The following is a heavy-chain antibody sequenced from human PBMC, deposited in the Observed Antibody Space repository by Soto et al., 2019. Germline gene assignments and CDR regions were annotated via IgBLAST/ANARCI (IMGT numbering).Heavy chain of an antibody. D-gene: IGHD3-22*01. CDR1: GDSVTSGNYY. Sequence: PSETLSLTCTVSGDSVTSGNYYWTWIRQPPGRGLEWVGHIYHSGSTNHSPSLKSRVTISLNTPNNQFSLKVTSVTAADTAVYYCARSEDSSGYYPGYWGQRILVTVSS. V-gene: IGHV4-61*01. CDR3: ARSEDSSGYYPGY. J-gene: IGHJ4*02. CDR2: IYHSGST.